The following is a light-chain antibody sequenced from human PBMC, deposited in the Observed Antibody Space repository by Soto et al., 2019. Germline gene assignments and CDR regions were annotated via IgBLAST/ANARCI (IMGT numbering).Light chain of an antibody. CDR1: ASNIGSNY. Sequence: QSVLTQPPSASGTPGQRVTISCSGSASNIGSNYVYWYQQVPGTAPKLLMYRNNERPSGVPDRFSASKSGTSASLAISGLRSDDEADYYCAAWDDSLSGLVVFGGGTKLTVL. CDR2: RNN. J-gene: IGLJ2*01. CDR3: AAWDDSLSGLVV. V-gene: IGLV1-47*01.